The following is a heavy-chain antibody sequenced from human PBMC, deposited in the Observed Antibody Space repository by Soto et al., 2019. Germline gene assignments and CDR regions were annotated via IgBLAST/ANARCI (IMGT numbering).Heavy chain of an antibody. D-gene: IGHD3-16*02. CDR3: ARAGYYDYVWGSYRSDHFDY. CDR2: IYYSGST. J-gene: IGHJ4*02. CDR1: GGSISSYY. V-gene: IGHV4-59*01. Sequence: SETLSLTCTVSGGSISSYYWSWIRQPPGKGQEWIGYIYYSGSTNYNPSLKSRVTISVDTSKNQFSLKLSSVTAADTAVYYCARAGYYDYVWGSYRSDHFDYWGQGTLVTVSS.